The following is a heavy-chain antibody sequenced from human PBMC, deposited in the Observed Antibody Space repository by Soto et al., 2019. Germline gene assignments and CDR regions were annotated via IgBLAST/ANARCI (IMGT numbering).Heavy chain of an antibody. J-gene: IGHJ5*02. CDR2: INYSGSRT. CDR3: VSVYSTRRGKWFDP. Sequence: QVQLVQSGAEVKKPGASVKVSCKASGYTFTNDYMHWVRQAPGQGLDWMGLINYSGSRTLYAQKFQGRATMTSDTSTSTVYTELSSLRSEDTAVYFCVSVYSTRRGKWFDPWGQGTLVTVSS. V-gene: IGHV1-46*03. D-gene: IGHD2-21*01. CDR1: GYTFTNDY.